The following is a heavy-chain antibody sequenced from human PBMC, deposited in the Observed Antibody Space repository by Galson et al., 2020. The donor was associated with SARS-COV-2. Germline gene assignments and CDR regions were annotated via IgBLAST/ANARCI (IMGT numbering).Heavy chain of an antibody. J-gene: IGHJ4*02. Sequence: SETLSLTCTVSGGSISSDPSYWSWIRQPAGKGLEWIGRIYTTGITDYHPSLKSRVTMSVDTSRSQFSLRLNSVTAADTAVYYCARGAGGITKEAFDYWGQGSLVTVSS. CDR3: ARGAGGITKEAFDY. CDR1: GGSISSDPSY. CDR2: IYTTGIT. D-gene: IGHD3-10*01. V-gene: IGHV4-61*02.